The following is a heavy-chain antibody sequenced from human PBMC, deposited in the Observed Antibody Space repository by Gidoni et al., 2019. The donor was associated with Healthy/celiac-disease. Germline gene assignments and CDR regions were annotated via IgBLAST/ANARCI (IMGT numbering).Heavy chain of an antibody. V-gene: IGHV3-66*01. CDR3: ARDGEMVRGVFFDY. D-gene: IGHD3-10*01. CDR2: IYSGGST. Sequence: VQPGGSLRLSCAASGFTVSSNYMSWVRQAPGKGLEWVPVIYSGGSTYYADSVKGRFTISRDNSKNTLYLQMNSLRAEDTAVYYCARDGEMVRGVFFDYWGQGTLVTVSS. J-gene: IGHJ4*02. CDR1: GFTVSSNY.